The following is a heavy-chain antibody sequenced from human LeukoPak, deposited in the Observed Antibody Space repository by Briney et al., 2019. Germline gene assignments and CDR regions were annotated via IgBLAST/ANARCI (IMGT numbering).Heavy chain of an antibody. V-gene: IGHV1-69*13. CDR3: AREVGVVSNYYYGMDV. D-gene: IGHD3-3*01. CDR2: FIPIFDTR. Sequence: ASVTVSFKASGGTFSSYAITWVRQAPGQGLEWMGGFIPIFDTRNYAQKFQGRVTITADESTNTAYMELSGLKSEDTAVYYCAREVGVVSNYYYGMDVWGQGATVTVSS. J-gene: IGHJ6*02. CDR1: GGTFSSYA.